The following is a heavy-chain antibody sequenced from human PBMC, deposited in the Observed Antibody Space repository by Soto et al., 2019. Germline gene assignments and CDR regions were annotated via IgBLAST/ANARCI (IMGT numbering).Heavy chain of an antibody. CDR2: IGSITSNK. V-gene: IGHV3-48*02. D-gene: IGHD6-6*01. Sequence: GGSLRLSCAASGFTFSNYGMNWVRQAPGRGPEWVSYIGSITSNKDYANYVKGRFTISRDNAKNTLYLQMNSLRDEDTAVYYCARGGAARPDYWGQGTLVTVSS. J-gene: IGHJ4*02. CDR1: GFTFSNYG. CDR3: ARGGAARPDY.